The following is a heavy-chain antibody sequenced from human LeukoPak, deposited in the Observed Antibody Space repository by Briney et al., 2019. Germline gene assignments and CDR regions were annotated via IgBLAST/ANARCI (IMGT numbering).Heavy chain of an antibody. CDR2: IKQDGSEK. D-gene: IGHD5-18*01. V-gene: IGHV3-7*01. CDR3: AGSYGYYFDY. CDR1: GFTFSSYW. J-gene: IGHJ4*02. Sequence: PGGSLRLSCAASGFTFSSYWMSWVRQAPGKGLEWVANIKQDGSEKYYVDSVKGRFTISRDNAKNSPYLQMNSLRAEDMAVYYCAGSYGYYFDYWGQGTLVTVSS.